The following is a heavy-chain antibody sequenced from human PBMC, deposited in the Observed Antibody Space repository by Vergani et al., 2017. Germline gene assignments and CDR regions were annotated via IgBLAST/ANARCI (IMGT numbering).Heavy chain of an antibody. J-gene: IGHJ4*02. CDR1: GGTFSSYA. D-gene: IGHD2-2*01. Sequence: QVQLVQSGAEVKKPGSSVKVSCKASGGTFSSYAISWVRQAPGQGLEWMGRIIPIFGTANYAQKFQGRVTMTADESTGTAYMELRRLRSEDTAVYYCARDAFYFSSTSCYVDYWGQGTLVTVSS. CDR2: IIPIFGTA. V-gene: IGHV1-69*18. CDR3: ARDAFYFSSTSCYVDY.